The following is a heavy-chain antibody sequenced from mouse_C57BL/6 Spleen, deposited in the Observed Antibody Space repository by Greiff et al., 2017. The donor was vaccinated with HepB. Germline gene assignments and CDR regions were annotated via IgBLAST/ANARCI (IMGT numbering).Heavy chain of an antibody. CDR2: ILPGSGGT. CDR3: ARVGYDYDLDY. D-gene: IGHD2-4*01. Sequence: QVQLQQSGAELMKPGASVKLSCKATGYTFTGYWIEWVKQRPGHGLEWIGEILPGSGGTNYNEKFKGKATFTADTSSNTAYMQLSSLTTEDSAIYYCARVGYDYDLDYWGQGTTLTVSS. CDR1: GYTFTGYW. J-gene: IGHJ2*01. V-gene: IGHV1-9*01.